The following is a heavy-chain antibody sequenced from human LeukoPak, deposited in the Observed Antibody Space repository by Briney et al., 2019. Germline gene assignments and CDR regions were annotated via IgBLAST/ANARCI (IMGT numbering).Heavy chain of an antibody. V-gene: IGHV4-61*01. D-gene: IGHD4-11*01. CDR1: GGSVSSGSYY. Sequence: SETLSLTCTVSGGSVSSGSYYWSWIRQPPGKGLESIGYIYYSGSTNYNPSLKSRVTISVDTSKNQFSLKLSSVTAADTAVYYCARADYSNYGDAFDIWGQGTMVTVSS. CDR3: ARADYSNYGDAFDI. J-gene: IGHJ3*02. CDR2: IYYSGST.